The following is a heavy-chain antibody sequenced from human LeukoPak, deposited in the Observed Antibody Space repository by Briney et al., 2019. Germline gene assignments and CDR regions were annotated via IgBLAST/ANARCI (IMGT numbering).Heavy chain of an antibody. V-gene: IGHV1-69*04. D-gene: IGHD2-2*02. Sequence: ASVKVSCKASGGTFSSYAISWVRQAPGQGLEWMGRIIPILGIANYAQKFQGRVTITADKSTSTAYMELSSLRSEDTAVYYCASGYCSSTSCYRMDFYYYGMDVWGQGTTVTVSS. J-gene: IGHJ6*02. CDR2: IIPILGIA. CDR3: ASGYCSSTSCYRMDFYYYGMDV. CDR1: GGTFSSYA.